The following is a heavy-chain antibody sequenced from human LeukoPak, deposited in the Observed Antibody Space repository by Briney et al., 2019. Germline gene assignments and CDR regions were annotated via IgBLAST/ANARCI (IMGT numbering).Heavy chain of an antibody. D-gene: IGHD3-22*01. CDR3: ARAGPHTMIVDY. V-gene: IGHV4-30-4*01. Sequence: SETLSLTCAVYGGSFSDYYWSWIRQPPGKGLEWIGYIYYSGSTYYNPSLKSRVTISVDTSKNQFSLKLSSVTAADTAVYYCARAGPHTMIVDYRGQGTLVTVSS. J-gene: IGHJ4*02. CDR1: GGSFSDYY. CDR2: IYYSGST.